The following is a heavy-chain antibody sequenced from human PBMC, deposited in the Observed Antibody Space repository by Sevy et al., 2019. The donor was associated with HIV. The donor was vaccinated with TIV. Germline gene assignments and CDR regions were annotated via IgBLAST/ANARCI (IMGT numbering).Heavy chain of an antibody. V-gene: IGHV3-30-3*01. CDR2: ISYDGSNK. J-gene: IGHJ4*02. Sequence: GGSLRLSCAASGITFSSHAMHWVRQAPGKGLEWVTIISYDGSNKYYADSVKDRFTISRDNSKNTLDLQMNSLRAEDTAVYYCARADYGDYSGEFDYWGQGTLVTVSS. CDR1: GITFSSHA. D-gene: IGHD4-17*01. CDR3: ARADYGDYSGEFDY.